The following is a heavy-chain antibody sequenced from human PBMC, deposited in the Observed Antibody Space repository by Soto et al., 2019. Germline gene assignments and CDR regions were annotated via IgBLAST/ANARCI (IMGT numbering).Heavy chain of an antibody. J-gene: IGHJ4*02. V-gene: IGHV3-21*06. CDR1: GFTFNIYT. CDR2: ISGNGAYV. Sequence: GGSLRLSCEASGFTFNIYTINWVRQAPGKGLQWVSSISGNGAYVYYADSVRGRFTVSRDNAKNSVFLLMDSLRPEDTGVYFCTRGLDYWGQGTLVTVSS. CDR3: TRGLDY.